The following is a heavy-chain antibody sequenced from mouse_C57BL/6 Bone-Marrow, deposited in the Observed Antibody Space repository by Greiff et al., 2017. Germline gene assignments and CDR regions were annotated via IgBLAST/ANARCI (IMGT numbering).Heavy chain of an antibody. CDR2: IDPEDGEP. J-gene: IGHJ1*03. D-gene: IGHD1-1*01. V-gene: IGHV14-2*01. CDR1: GFNIKDYY. CDR3: AIEDYYGSLDV. Sequence: EVQLQPSGAELVKPGASVKLSCTASGFNIKDYYLHWVKQRTEQGLEWIGRIDPEDGEPKYAPKFQGKDTITAATSSNTAYLQLSSLTSEDTAVYYCAIEDYYGSLDVWGTGTTVTVSS.